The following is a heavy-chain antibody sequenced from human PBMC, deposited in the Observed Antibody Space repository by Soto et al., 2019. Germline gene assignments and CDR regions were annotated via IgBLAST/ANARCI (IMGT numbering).Heavy chain of an antibody. V-gene: IGHV3-30-3*01. CDR3: ARDPRYYYGSGSYLTAYYFDY. Sequence: QVQLVESGGGVVQPGRSLRLSCAASGFTFSSYAMHWVRQAPGKGLEWVAVISYDGSNKYYAGSVKGRFTISRDNSKNTLYLQMNSLRAEDTAVYYCARDPRYYYGSGSYLTAYYFDYWDQGTLVTVSS. CDR1: GFTFSSYA. D-gene: IGHD3-10*01. CDR2: ISYDGSNK. J-gene: IGHJ4*02.